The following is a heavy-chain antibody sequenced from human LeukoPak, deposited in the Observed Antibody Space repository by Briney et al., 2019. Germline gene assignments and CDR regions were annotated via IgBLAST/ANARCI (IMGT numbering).Heavy chain of an antibody. CDR1: GFTFSSYW. Sequence: GGSLRLSCAASGFTFSSYWMTWVRQAPGKGLEWVANMNQDGSKIYYVDSLKGRFTNSRDNAKNSLYLQMNGLRAEDTAVYYCARGSSGYYIGYFDFWGQGTLVTVSS. CDR2: MNQDGSKI. J-gene: IGHJ4*02. V-gene: IGHV3-7*01. CDR3: ARGSSGYYIGYFDF. D-gene: IGHD3-22*01.